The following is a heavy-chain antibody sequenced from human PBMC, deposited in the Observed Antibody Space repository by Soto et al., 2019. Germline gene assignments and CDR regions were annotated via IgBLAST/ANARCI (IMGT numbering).Heavy chain of an antibody. CDR2: ISDRGTNT. J-gene: IGHJ6*02. CDR3: AKTLPKPGSAPYYFTLDV. CDR1: GFTFSNYA. V-gene: IGHV3-23*01. Sequence: EVQLLESGGSLVQPGGSLRLSCAAFGFTFSNYALSWVRQAPEKGLEWVSAISDRGTNTYYADSVKGRFTISRDYSKNTLFLQMNSLRAEDTAIYYCAKTLPKPGSAPYYFTLDVWGQGTTVTVSS.